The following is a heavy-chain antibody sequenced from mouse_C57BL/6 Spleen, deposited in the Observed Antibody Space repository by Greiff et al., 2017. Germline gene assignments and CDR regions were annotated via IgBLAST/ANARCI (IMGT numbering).Heavy chain of an antibody. CDR1: GYTFTDYY. CDR2: INPNNGGT. V-gene: IGHV1-26*01. J-gene: IGHJ2*01. CDR3: ATGYGYVDY. Sequence: VQLQQSGPELVKPGASVKISCKASGYTFTDYYMNWVKQSHGKSLEWIGDINPNNGGTSYNQKFKGKATLTVDKSSSTAYMERRSLTSEDSAVYYCATGYGYVDYWGQGTTLTVSS. D-gene: IGHD2-10*02.